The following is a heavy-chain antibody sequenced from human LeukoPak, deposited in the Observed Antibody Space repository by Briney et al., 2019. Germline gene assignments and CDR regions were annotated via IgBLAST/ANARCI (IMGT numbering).Heavy chain of an antibody. V-gene: IGHV3-49*03. D-gene: IGHD1-26*01. CDR1: GFTFRDYT. CDR2: IRKKADGGTP. CDR3: TTDPPTRY. J-gene: IGHJ4*02. Sequence: PGGSLRLSCTGSGFTFRDYTMTWIRQAPGKGLEWVSFIRKKADGGTPEYAASVKGRFTISRDDSKSIAYLQMNSLKTDDTAAYYCTTDPPTRYWGQGTLVSVSS.